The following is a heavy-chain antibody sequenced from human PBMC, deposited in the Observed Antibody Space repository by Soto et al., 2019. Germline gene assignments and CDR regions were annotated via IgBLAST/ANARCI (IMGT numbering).Heavy chain of an antibody. J-gene: IGHJ6*02. CDR1: GYNYTNYW. Sequence: PGESLKISCKGFGYNYTNYWIAWVRQVPGKGLEWLGRIDPSDSFTNYSPSFQGHVSISTDKSVNTAYLQWNSLRASDTAMYYCARDRFHYDSSGPNPLYYYYGMDVWGQGTTVTVSS. CDR3: ARDRFHYDSSGPNPLYYYYGMDV. CDR2: IDPSDSFT. V-gene: IGHV5-10-1*01. D-gene: IGHD3-22*01.